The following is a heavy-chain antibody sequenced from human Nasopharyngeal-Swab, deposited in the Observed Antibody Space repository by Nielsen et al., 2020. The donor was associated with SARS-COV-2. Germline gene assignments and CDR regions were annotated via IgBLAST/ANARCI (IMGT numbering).Heavy chain of an antibody. CDR2: ISGSGDTT. J-gene: IGHJ6*02. D-gene: IGHD2-8*01. CDR1: GFDSGSHA. V-gene: IGHV3-23*01. CDR3: AKGAYFMLITDV. Sequence: GGPLRLSCEASGFDSGSHAMSWVRQAPGKGLEGVSSISGSGDTTYYADSVRGRFTISRDNSRKTLDLQMTSLRVEDTAVYYCAKGAYFMLITDVRGQGTTVTVSS.